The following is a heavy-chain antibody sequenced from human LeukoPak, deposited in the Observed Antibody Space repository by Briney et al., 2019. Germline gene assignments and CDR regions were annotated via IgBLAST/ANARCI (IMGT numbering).Heavy chain of an antibody. Sequence: GGSLRLSCAASGFTFSSYAMSWVRQAPGKGLEWVSAICGSGGSTYYADSVKGRFTISRDNSKNTLYLQMNSLRAEDTAVYYCAKGGELRFLEWLLGDDAFDIWGQGTMVTVSS. CDR2: ICGSGGST. D-gene: IGHD3-3*01. CDR1: GFTFSSYA. V-gene: IGHV3-23*01. CDR3: AKGGELRFLEWLLGDDAFDI. J-gene: IGHJ3*02.